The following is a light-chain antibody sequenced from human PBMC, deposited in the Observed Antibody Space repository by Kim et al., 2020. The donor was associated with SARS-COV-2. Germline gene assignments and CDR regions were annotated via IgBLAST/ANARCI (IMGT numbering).Light chain of an antibody. CDR1: QSVLYSSNNKNY. CDR3: QQYYTIPFT. V-gene: IGKV4-1*01. J-gene: IGKJ5*01. CDR2: WAS. Sequence: DIVLTQSPDSLAVSLGERATINCKSSQSVLYSSNNKNYLVWYQQKPGHPPKLLIYWASTRESGVPDRFSGSGSGTDFTLTISSLQAEDVAVYYCQQYYTIPFTFGQGTRLEIK.